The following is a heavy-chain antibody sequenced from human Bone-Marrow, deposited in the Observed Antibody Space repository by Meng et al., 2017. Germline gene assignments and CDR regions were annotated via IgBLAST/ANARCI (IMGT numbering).Heavy chain of an antibody. D-gene: IGHD6-13*01. Sequence: QGQLQQWGAGLLKPSETLSLTCVVSGGSFSDYYWSWIRQPPGKGLEWIGEINHSGSTNYNPSLESRATISVDTSQNNLSLKLSSVTAADSAVYYCARDPPGYSSSWLEVQSDYWGQGTLVTVSS. V-gene: IGHV4-34*01. CDR1: GGSFSDYY. CDR2: INHSGST. CDR3: ARDPPGYSSSWLEVQSDY. J-gene: IGHJ4*02.